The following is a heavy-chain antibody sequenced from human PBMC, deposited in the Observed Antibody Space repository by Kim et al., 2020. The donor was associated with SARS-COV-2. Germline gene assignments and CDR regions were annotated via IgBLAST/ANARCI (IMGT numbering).Heavy chain of an antibody. CDR2: ISSSSSYI. V-gene: IGHV3-21*01. CDR3: ARDRPRYFDWLSRYYFDY. Sequence: GGSLRLSCAASGFTFSSYSMNWVRQAPGKGLEWVSSISSSSSYIYYADSVKGRFTISRDNAKNSLYLQMNSLRAEDTAVYYCARDRPRYFDWLSRYYFDYWGQGTLVTVSS. D-gene: IGHD3-9*01. J-gene: IGHJ4*02. CDR1: GFTFSSYS.